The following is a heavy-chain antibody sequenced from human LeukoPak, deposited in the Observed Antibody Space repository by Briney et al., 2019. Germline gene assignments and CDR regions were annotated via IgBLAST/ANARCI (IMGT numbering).Heavy chain of an antibody. CDR1: GGSISSYY. Sequence: SETLSLTCTVSGGSISSYYWSWIRQPPGKGLEWIGYIYYSGSTNYNPSLKSRVTISVDTSKNQFSLKLSSVTAADTAVYYCARHDFDYGETRIDYWGQGTLVTVSS. D-gene: IGHD4-17*01. V-gene: IGHV4-59*08. J-gene: IGHJ4*02. CDR2: IYYSGST. CDR3: ARHDFDYGETRIDY.